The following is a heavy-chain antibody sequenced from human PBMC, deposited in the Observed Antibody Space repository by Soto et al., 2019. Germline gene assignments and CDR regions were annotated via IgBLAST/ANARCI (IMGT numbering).Heavy chain of an antibody. CDR2: ISAYNGNT. CDR3: ARVETPIDY. Sequence: QVQLVQSGAEVKKPGASVKVSCKTSGYTFTNFGLSWVRQAPGQGLEWMGWISAYNGNTNYALNFQGRVTMTTDTSTSTAYMELRSLRSDDTAVYYCARVETPIDYWGQGTLVTVSS. J-gene: IGHJ4*02. D-gene: IGHD2-15*01. V-gene: IGHV1-18*01. CDR1: GYTFTNFG.